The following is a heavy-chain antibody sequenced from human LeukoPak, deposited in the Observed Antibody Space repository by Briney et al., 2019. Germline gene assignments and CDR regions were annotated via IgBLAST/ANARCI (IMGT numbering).Heavy chain of an antibody. V-gene: IGHV4-4*07. CDR2: IYTSGST. J-gene: IGHJ3*02. Sequence: SETLSLTCTVSGGSISSYYWSWIRQPAGKGLEWIGRIYTSGSTNYNPSLKSRVTMSVDTSKNQFSLKLSSVTAADTAVYYCASDITYGGRDFWSGYKPADAFDIWGQGTMVTVSS. D-gene: IGHD3-3*01. CDR3: ASDITYGGRDFWSGYKPADAFDI. CDR1: GGSISSYY.